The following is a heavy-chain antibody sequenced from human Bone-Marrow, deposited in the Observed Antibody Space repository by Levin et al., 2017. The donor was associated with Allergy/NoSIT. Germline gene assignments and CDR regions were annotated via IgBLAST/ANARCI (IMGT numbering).Heavy chain of an antibody. Sequence: GESLKISCVASGFTFSSYAMTWVRQAPGKGLEWVSSISGSGANTYYADSVKGRSTISRDNSKNTLYLQMNSLRAEDTAVYYCAATISNHYYGMDVWGQGTTVTVSS. CDR3: AATISNHYYGMDV. CDR1: GFTFSSYA. J-gene: IGHJ6*02. V-gene: IGHV3-23*01. CDR2: ISGSGANT. D-gene: IGHD5-24*01.